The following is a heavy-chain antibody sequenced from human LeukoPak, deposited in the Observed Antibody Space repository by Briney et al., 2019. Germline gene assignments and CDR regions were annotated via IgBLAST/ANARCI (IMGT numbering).Heavy chain of an antibody. CDR3: IRGGIQVSGIDAFDI. V-gene: IGHV3-13*01. D-gene: IGHD5/OR15-5a*01. J-gene: IGHJ3*02. CDR2: IGIAGDT. CDR1: GFTFSSYD. Sequence: GGSLRLSCAASGFTFSSYDMHWVRQAPGRGLEWVSAIGIAGDTYYPDSVRGRFTISRENAKNSMYLQMNSLKDGDTAVYYCIRGGIQVSGIDAFDIWGQGTMVTVSS.